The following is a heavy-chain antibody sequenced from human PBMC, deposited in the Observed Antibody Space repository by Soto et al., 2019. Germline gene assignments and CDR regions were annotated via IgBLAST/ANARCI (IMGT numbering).Heavy chain of an antibody. CDR2: ISYDGSNK. CDR1: GFTFSSYG. CDR3: AKAEYYDSSGYSHAFDI. J-gene: IGHJ3*02. V-gene: IGHV3-30*18. D-gene: IGHD3-22*01. Sequence: QVQLVESGGGVVQPGRSLRRSCAASGFTFSSYGMHWVRQAPGKGLEWVAVISYDGSNKYYADSVKGRFTISRDNSKNTLYLQMNSLRAEDTAVYYCAKAEYYDSSGYSHAFDIWGQGTMVTVSS.